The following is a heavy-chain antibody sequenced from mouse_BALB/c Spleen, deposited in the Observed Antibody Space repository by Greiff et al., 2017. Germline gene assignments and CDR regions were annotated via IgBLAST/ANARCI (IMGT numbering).Heavy chain of an antibody. Sequence: LKQPGSELVRPGASVKLSCKASGYTFTSYWMHWVKQRPGQGLEWIGNIYPGSGSTNYDEKFKSKATLTVDTSSSTAYMQLSSLTSEDSAVYYCTMDGYYGYFDVWGAGTTVTVSS. CDR2: IYPGSGST. CDR1: GYTFTSYW. CDR3: TMDGYYGYFDV. V-gene: IGHV1S22*01. D-gene: IGHD2-3*01. J-gene: IGHJ1*01.